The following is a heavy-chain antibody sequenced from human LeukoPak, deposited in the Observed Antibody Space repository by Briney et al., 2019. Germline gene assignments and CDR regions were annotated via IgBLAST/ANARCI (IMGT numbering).Heavy chain of an antibody. J-gene: IGHJ4*02. Sequence: GRSLRLSCAASGFTFSSYGMHWVRQAPGKGLEWVAVIWYDGSNKYYADSVKGRFTISRDNSKNTLYLQMNSLRAEDTAVYYCASESPLYYDGNSGFWGQGALVTVSS. CDR2: IWYDGSNK. D-gene: IGHD4-23*01. CDR3: ASESPLYYDGNSGF. V-gene: IGHV3-33*01. CDR1: GFTFSSYG.